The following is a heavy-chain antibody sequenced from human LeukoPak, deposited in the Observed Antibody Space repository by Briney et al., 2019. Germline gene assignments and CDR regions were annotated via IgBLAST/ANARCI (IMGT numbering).Heavy chain of an antibody. CDR1: GFTFSNAW. Sequence: PGGSLRLSCAVSGFTFSNAWVSWVGKSRGKGVEWVGRNKSKTDGGTTDYAAPVKGRFTISRDDSKNTLYLQMNSLKTEDTAVYYCTTDLGGGGYDWYFDYWGQGTLVTVSS. J-gene: IGHJ4*02. CDR2: NKSKTDGGTT. V-gene: IGHV3-15*01. D-gene: IGHD5-12*01. CDR3: TTDLGGGGYDWYFDY.